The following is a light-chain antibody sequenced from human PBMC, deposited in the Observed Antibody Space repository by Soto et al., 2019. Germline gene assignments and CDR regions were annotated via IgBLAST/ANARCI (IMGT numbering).Light chain of an antibody. Sequence: EIVLTQSPGALSLSPGERATLSCRASQSVANNYLAWYPQKPGQAPRLLIYGASSRATGIPDRFSGSGSGTDFTLTISRLEPEDFAVYYCQQYGSSVYTFGQGTKLEIK. CDR2: GAS. CDR3: QQYGSSVYT. CDR1: QSVANNY. V-gene: IGKV3-20*01. J-gene: IGKJ2*01.